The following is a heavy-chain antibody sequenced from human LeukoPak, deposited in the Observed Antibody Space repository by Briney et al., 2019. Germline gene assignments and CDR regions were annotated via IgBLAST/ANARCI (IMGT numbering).Heavy chain of an antibody. J-gene: IGHJ5*02. CDR3: ARLITVNDWFDP. CDR1: GGSISSYY. D-gene: IGHD2/OR15-2a*01. CDR2: IYYSGST. Sequence: SETLSLTCTVSGGSISSYYWSWIRQPPGKGLEWIGYIYYSGSTNYNPSLKSRVTISVDTSKNQFSLKLSSVTAADTAVYYCARLITVNDWFDPWGQGTRVTVSS. V-gene: IGHV4-59*08.